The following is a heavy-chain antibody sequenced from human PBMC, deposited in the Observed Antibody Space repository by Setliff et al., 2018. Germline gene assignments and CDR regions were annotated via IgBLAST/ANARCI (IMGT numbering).Heavy chain of an antibody. CDR1: GGSISSHY. Sequence: SETLSLTCTVSGGSISSHYWSWIRQPPGKGLEWIGYIYYSGSTNYNPSLKSRVTVSVDTSKNQFSLKLSSVTAADTAVYYCARDTPYYDFWSGYYTPSNWFDPWGQGTLVTVSS. CDR3: ARDTPYYDFWSGYYTPSNWFDP. CDR2: IYYSGST. J-gene: IGHJ5*02. V-gene: IGHV4-59*11. D-gene: IGHD3-3*01.